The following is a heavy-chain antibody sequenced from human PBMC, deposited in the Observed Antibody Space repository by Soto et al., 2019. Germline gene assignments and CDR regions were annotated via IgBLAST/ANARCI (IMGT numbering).Heavy chain of an antibody. CDR2: IWYDGSNK. CDR1: GFTFSSYG. CDR3: AREDYGDTPGYHYYYMDV. V-gene: IGHV3-33*01. J-gene: IGHJ6*03. Sequence: PGGSLRLSCAASGFTFSSYGMHWVRQAPGKGLEWVAVIWYDGSNKYYADSVKGRFTISRDNSKNTLYLQMNSLRAEDTAVYYCAREDYGDTPGYHYYYMDVWGKGTTVTVSS. D-gene: IGHD4-17*01.